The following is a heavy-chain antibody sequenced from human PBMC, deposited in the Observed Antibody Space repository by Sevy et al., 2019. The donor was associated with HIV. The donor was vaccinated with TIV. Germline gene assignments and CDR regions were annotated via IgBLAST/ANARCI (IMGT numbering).Heavy chain of an antibody. CDR1: GFTFGYFA. J-gene: IGHJ4*02. CDR3: AKDTRGWYDGLDQ. V-gene: IGHV3-23*01. D-gene: IGHD6-19*01. Sequence: GGSLRLSCDVSGFTFGYFAMSWVRQPPGKGLEWVSGISPNGATSHYATSVRGRFTISRDNSKNRMYLQMSSLSAEATAQDECAKDTRGWYDGLDQWGQGTLVTVSS. CDR2: ISPNGATS.